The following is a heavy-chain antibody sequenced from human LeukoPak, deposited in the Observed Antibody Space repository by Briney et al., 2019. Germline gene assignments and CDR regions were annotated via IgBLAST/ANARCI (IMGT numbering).Heavy chain of an antibody. CDR1: GYTFTSYG. V-gene: IGHV1-18*01. Sequence: ASVKVSCKASGYTFTSYGISWVRQAPGQGLEWMGWISAYNGNTNYAQKLQGRVTMTTDTSTSTAYMELRSLRSDDTAVYYCARVDYYGSGSYYNPLYYFDYWGQGTLVTVSS. J-gene: IGHJ4*02. D-gene: IGHD3-10*01. CDR3: ARVDYYGSGSYYNPLYYFDY. CDR2: ISAYNGNT.